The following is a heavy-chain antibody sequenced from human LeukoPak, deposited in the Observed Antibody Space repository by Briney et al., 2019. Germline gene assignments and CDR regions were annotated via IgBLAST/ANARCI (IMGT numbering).Heavy chain of an antibody. CDR1: GFTFSNYA. CDR3: ATLQDFYDNSGYSYFDN. D-gene: IGHD3-22*01. J-gene: IGHJ4*02. CDR2: ITCNALNT. Sequence: PGGSLRLSCAASGFTFSNYAMSWVRQAPGRGLEGGSSITCNALNTYHAYFIKGRFTISRDYSKNTLYLHLSSLRVEDPDVYYCATLQDFYDNSGYSYFDNWGQGTLATVSS. V-gene: IGHV3-23*01.